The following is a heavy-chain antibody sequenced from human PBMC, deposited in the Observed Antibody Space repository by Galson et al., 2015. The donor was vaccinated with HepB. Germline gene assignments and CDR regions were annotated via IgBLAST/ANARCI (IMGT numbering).Heavy chain of an antibody. J-gene: IGHJ6*02. V-gene: IGHV6-1*01. Sequence: CAISGDSVSSKSAAWNWIRQSPSRGLEWLGRTYYRSKWYSEYAASAKSRITINPDTSKNQFSLQLNSVTPEDAAVYYCARLGDVDVWGQGTTVTVSS. D-gene: IGHD3-16*01. CDR2: TYYRSKWYS. CDR3: ARLGDVDV. CDR1: GDSVSSKSAA.